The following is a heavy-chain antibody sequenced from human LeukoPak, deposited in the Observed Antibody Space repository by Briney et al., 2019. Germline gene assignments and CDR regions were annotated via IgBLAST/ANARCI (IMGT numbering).Heavy chain of an antibody. J-gene: IGHJ3*02. V-gene: IGHV1-8*01. CDR1: GNTFTSYD. Sequence: ASVKVSCKASGNTFTSYDINWVRQATGQGLEWMGWMNPNSGNTGYAQKFQGRVTMTRNTSISTAYMELSSLRSEDTAVYYCARGVLRYFDWSFELSGAFDIWSQGTMVTVSS. CDR3: ARGVLRYFDWSFELSGAFDI. CDR2: MNPNSGNT. D-gene: IGHD3-9*01.